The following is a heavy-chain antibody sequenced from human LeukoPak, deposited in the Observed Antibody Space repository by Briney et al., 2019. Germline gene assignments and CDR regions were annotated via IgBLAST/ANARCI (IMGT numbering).Heavy chain of an antibody. J-gene: IGHJ4*02. CDR3: VKDDYYGSGSYYRGDY. CDR1: GVTFSSYA. V-gene: IGHV3-64D*06. Sequence: GGSLRLSCAASGVTFSSYAMNWVRQAPGKGLEYVSAISSNGGSTYYADSVKGRFTMSRDNSKNTPYLQVSSLRREDPAVYYCVKDDYYGSGSYYRGDYWGQGTLVTVSS. CDR2: ISSNGGST. D-gene: IGHD3-10*01.